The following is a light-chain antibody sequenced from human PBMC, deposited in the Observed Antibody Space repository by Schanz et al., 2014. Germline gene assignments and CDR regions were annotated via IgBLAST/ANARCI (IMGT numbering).Light chain of an antibody. CDR3: QQYNNYPLT. V-gene: IGKV3D-15*01. CDR1: QTVSNN. J-gene: IGKJ4*01. CDR2: GAS. Sequence: EIVMTQSPATLSVSPGERGTLSCRASQTVSNNLAWYQQKPGQTPRLLIYGASSRATGIPDRFSGSGSGTEFTLTINNLQPADFATYYCQQYNNYPLTFGGGTKVEIK.